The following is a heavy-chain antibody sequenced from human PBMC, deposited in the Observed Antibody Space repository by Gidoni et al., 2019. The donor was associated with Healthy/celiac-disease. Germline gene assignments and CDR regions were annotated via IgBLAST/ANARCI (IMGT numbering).Heavy chain of an antibody. V-gene: IGHV4-34*01. CDR3: ARFYGSGSYYNRAFDI. J-gene: IGHJ3*02. D-gene: IGHD3-10*01. CDR1: GGSFSGYY. CDR2: INHSGST. Sequence: QVQLQQWGAGLLKPSETLSLTCAVYGGSFSGYYWSWSRQPPGKGLEWIGEINHSGSTNYNPSLKSRVTISVDTSKNQFSLKLSSVTAADTAVYYCARFYGSGSYYNRAFDIWGQGTMVTVSS.